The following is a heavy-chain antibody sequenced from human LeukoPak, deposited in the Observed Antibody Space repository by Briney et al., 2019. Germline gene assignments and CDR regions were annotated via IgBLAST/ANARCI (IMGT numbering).Heavy chain of an antibody. D-gene: IGHD6-13*01. CDR3: ARGGHSSSWYNPNDY. CDR2: IIPIFGTA. V-gene: IGHV1-69*13. J-gene: IGHJ4*02. Sequence: SVKVSCKASGGTFSSYAISWVRQAPGQGLEWMGGIIPIFGTANYAQKFQGRVTITADESTNTAYMELSSLRSEDTAVYYCARGGHSSSWYNPNDYWGQGTLVTVSS. CDR1: GGTFSSYA.